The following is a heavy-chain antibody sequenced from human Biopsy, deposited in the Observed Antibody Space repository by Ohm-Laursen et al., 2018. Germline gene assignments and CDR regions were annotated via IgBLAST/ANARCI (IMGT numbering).Heavy chain of an antibody. V-gene: IGHV3-66*01. D-gene: IGHD2-15*01. J-gene: IGHJ4*02. Sequence: SLRLSCAASGFTVYNNYMTWVRQAPGKGLEWVSLIYSGGDTRYADSVKGRFTISRDSSKNTLYLQMNSLRVEDTALYYCASAHQYCSATTCNGGSDFWGQGTLVTVSS. CDR2: IYSGGDT. CDR3: ASAHQYCSATTCNGGSDF. CDR1: GFTVYNNY.